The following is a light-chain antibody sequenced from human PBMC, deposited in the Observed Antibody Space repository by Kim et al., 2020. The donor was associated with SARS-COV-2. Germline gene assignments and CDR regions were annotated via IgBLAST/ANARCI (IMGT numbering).Light chain of an antibody. Sequence: DIQITQSPSTLSASIGDRVTITCRASQSISSWLAWYQQKPGKAPKLLIYDASTLEGGVPSRFSGSGSGTEFTLTISSLQPDDFATYYCQQYNRPATWTFGQGTKVDIK. CDR3: QQYNRPATWT. V-gene: IGKV1-5*01. J-gene: IGKJ1*01. CDR1: QSISSW. CDR2: DAS.